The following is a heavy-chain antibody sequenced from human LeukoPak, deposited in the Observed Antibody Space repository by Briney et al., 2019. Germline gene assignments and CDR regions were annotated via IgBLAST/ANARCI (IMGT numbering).Heavy chain of an antibody. J-gene: IGHJ4*02. Sequence: GGSLILSCAASGFTFSNFWMAWVRQAPGKGLEWVSAIGAGGSNTYYADSVKGRFTISRDNSKDVLFLHMSSLRAEDTAVYYCAKDFEWELPPAFFEYWGRGTLVTVSS. D-gene: IGHD1-26*01. V-gene: IGHV3-23*01. CDR3: AKDFEWELPPAFFEY. CDR1: GFTFSNFW. CDR2: IGAGGSNT.